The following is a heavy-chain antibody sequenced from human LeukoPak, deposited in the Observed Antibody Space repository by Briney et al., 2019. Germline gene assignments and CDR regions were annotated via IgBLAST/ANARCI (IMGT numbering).Heavy chain of an antibody. CDR3: ARAETLSGYDYGGNGYWYFDL. D-gene: IGHD4-23*01. CDR2: INTNTGNP. V-gene: IGHV7-4-1*02. CDR1: GYTLTSYA. J-gene: IGHJ2*01. Sequence: ASVKVSCKASGYTLTSYAMNWVRQAPGQGLEWMGWINTNTGNPTYAQGFTGRFVFSLDTSVSTAYLQISSLKAEDTAVYYCARAETLSGYDYGGNGYWYFDLWGRGTLVTVSS.